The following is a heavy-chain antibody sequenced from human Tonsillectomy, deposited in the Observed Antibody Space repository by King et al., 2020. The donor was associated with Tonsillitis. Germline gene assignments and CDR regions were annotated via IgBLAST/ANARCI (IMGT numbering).Heavy chain of an antibody. D-gene: IGHD6-19*01. Sequence: VQLVQSGAEVKKPGASVKVSCKASGYTFTGYYMHWVRQAPGQGLEWMGWINPNSGGTNYAQKFQGRVTMTRDTSISTAYMELSRLRSDDTAVYYCARSSSGWYARYYGMDVWGQGTTVTVSS. J-gene: IGHJ6*02. CDR3: ARSSSGWYARYYGMDV. CDR1: GYTFTGYY. V-gene: IGHV1-2*02. CDR2: INPNSGGT.